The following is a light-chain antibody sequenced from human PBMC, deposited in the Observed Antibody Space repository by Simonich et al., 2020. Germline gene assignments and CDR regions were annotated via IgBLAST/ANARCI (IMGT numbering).Light chain of an antibody. CDR1: QGISSD. CDR2: AAS. V-gene: IGKV1-9*01. J-gene: IGKJ1*01. Sequence: DIQLTQSPSFLSASVGDRVTITCRASQGISSDLAWYQQKPGKAPKLLIYAASTLQSGVPSRFSGRGSGTEFTLTISSLQPEDFATYYCQQLNSYPRTFGQGTKVEIK. CDR3: QQLNSYPRT.